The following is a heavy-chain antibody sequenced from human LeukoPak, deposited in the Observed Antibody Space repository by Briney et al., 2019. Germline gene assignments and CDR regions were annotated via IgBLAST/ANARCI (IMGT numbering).Heavy chain of an antibody. V-gene: IGHV4-59*01. CDR1: GGSISSYY. J-gene: IGHJ6*03. CDR2: IYYSGST. CDR3: ARVGSIAGGIWYYYYYMDV. Sequence: SETLSLTCTVSGGSISSYYWSWIRQPPGKGLEWFGYIYYSGSTNYNPSLKSRVTISVDTSKNQFSLKLSSVTAADTAVYYCARVGSIAGGIWYYYYYMDVWGKGTTVTISS. D-gene: IGHD6-6*01.